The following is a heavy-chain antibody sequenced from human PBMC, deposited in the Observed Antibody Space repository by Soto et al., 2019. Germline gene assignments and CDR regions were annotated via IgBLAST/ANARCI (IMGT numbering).Heavy chain of an antibody. CDR3: TGGGGGNGYYRAYCMDV. CDR1: GFSFSSYP. J-gene: IGHJ6*03. Sequence: QVQLVESGGGVVQPGTSLRLSCAPSGFSFSSYPMHWVRQAPGKGLEWVAFISYDGSDKHYADSVKGRFSISRDNSKNTLFSQMNSLRGEETGVYYCTGGGGGNGYYRAYCMDVWGQGTTVTVSS. V-gene: IGHV3-30-3*01. D-gene: IGHD3-3*01. CDR2: ISYDGSDK.